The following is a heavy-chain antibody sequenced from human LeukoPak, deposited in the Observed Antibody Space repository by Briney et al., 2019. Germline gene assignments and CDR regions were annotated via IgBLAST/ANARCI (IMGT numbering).Heavy chain of an antibody. CDR1: GGSISSYY. Sequence: PSETLSLTCTVSGGSISSYYWSWIRQPPGKGLEWIGYIYYSGSTNYNPSLKSRVTISVDTSKNQFSLKLSSVTAAVTAVYYCARGGYDILTGYAFDYWGQGTLVTVSS. CDR2: IYYSGST. J-gene: IGHJ4*02. CDR3: ARGGYDILTGYAFDY. D-gene: IGHD3-9*01. V-gene: IGHV4-59*01.